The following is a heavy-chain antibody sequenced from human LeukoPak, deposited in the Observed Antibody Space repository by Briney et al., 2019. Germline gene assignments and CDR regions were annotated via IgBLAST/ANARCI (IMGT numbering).Heavy chain of an antibody. J-gene: IGHJ4*02. V-gene: IGHV1-18*01. CDR3: ARNAYGTSSENYFDF. CDR2: ISGYSGDT. Sequence: ASVTVSCKASGYNFISYGISWVRLVPGQGLEWMGWISGYSGDTNYAQTFQGRITMTTDTSTGTAYMELRSLKSDDTAVYYCARNAYGTSSENYFDFWGRGTLVTVSS. CDR1: GYNFISYG. D-gene: IGHD6-6*01.